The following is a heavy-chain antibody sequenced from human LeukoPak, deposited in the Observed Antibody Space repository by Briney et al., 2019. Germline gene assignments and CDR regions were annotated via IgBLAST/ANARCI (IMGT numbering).Heavy chain of an antibody. Sequence: PSETLSLTCTVSGGSISSSSYYWGWIRQPPGKGLEWIGYIYYSGSTNCNPSLKSRVTISVDTSKNQFSLKLSSVTAADTAVYYCARVRTFYGDADYWGQGTLVTVSS. J-gene: IGHJ4*02. D-gene: IGHD4-17*01. CDR1: GGSISSSSYY. CDR2: IYYSGST. V-gene: IGHV4-61*05. CDR3: ARVRTFYGDADY.